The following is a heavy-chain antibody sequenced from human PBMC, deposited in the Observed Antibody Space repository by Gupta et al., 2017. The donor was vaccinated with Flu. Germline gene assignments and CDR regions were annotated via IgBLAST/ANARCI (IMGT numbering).Heavy chain of an antibody. V-gene: IGHV4-59*08. CDR1: GGSITSYY. CDR2: IYYSGST. Sequence: QVQLQESGPGLVKPSETLSLTCTVSGGSITSYYWSWIRQPPGKGLEWIGYIYYSGSTNYSPSLKSRVTISVDTSKNQFSLKLSSVTAADTAVYYCARLSSGYYYYGVDVWGQGTTVTVSS. D-gene: IGHD3-22*01. J-gene: IGHJ6*02. CDR3: ARLSSGYYYYGVDV.